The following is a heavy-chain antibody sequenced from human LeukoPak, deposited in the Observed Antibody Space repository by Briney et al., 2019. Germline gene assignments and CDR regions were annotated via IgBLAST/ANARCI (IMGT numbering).Heavy chain of an antibody. CDR2: FKTKYNQV. CDR3: ARSVPDYTRFDY. Sequence: PGGSLRLSCVASGFTFNDYAMNWVRQAPGKGLEWVSTFKTKYNQVYYAESVRGRFTISTDNSKNTVFLQMNSLGAEDTALYYCARSVPDYTRFDYWGRGALVTASS. J-gene: IGHJ4*02. CDR1: GFTFNDYA. V-gene: IGHV3-23*05. D-gene: IGHD4-11*01.